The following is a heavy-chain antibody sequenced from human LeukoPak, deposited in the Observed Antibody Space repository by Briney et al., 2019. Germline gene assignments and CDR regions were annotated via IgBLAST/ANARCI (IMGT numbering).Heavy chain of an antibody. V-gene: IGHV4-38-2*01. D-gene: IGHD3-22*01. CDR1: GGSFSGYY. CDR3: AGLYYYDSSGYYLTYFDY. Sequence: SETLSLTCAVYGGSFSGYYWGWIRQPPGKGLEWIGSIYHSGSTYYNPSLKSRVSISVDTSKNQFSLKLSSVTAADTAVYYCAGLYYYDSSGYYLTYFDYWGQGTLVTVSS. J-gene: IGHJ4*02. CDR2: IYHSGST.